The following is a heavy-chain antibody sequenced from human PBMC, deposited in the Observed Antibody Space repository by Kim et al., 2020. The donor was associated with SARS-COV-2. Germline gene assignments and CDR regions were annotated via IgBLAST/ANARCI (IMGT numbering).Heavy chain of an antibody. CDR2: IYYSGST. D-gene: IGHD4-17*01. Sequence: SETLSLTCTVSGGSISSYYWSWIRQPPGKGLEWIGYIYYSGSTNYNPSLKSRVTISVDTSKNQFSLKLSSVTAADTAVYYCARDSRDNYGYYFDYWGQGTLVTVSS. CDR1: GGSISSYY. V-gene: IGHV4-59*01. J-gene: IGHJ4*02. CDR3: ARDSRDNYGYYFDY.